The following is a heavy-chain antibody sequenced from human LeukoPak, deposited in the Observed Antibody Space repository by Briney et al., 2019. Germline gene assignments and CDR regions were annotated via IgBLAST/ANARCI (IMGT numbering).Heavy chain of an antibody. V-gene: IGHV1-69*13. D-gene: IGHD3-22*01. CDR3: AREWGLESSGYYYAY. CDR1: GGTFSRFT. J-gene: IGHJ4*02. Sequence: SVKVSCKASGGTFSRFTISWVRQAPGQGSEWMGGITPIFGTANFAQKFQGRVSITADESTSTAFMELISLRSEDTAVYYCAREWGLESSGYYYAYWGQGTLVTVSS. CDR2: ITPIFGTA.